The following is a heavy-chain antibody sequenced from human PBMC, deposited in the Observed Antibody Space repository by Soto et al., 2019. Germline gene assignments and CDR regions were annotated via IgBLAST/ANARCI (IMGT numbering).Heavy chain of an antibody. CDR1: GFTFSSYG. J-gene: IGHJ4*02. CDR3: AKDSSLGIAVAGPNDY. CDR2: ISCDGSNK. Sequence: GGSLRLSCAASGFTFSSYGMHWVRQAPGKGLEWVAVISCDGSNKYYADSVKGRFTISRDNSKNTRYLKMNSLRAEDTAVYYCAKDSSLGIAVAGPNDYWGQGTLVTVSS. D-gene: IGHD6-19*01. V-gene: IGHV3-30*18.